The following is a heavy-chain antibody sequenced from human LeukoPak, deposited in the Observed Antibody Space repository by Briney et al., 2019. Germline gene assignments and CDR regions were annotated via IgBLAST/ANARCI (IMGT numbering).Heavy chain of an antibody. D-gene: IGHD3-10*01. Sequence: ASVKVSCKASGYTFTGYYMHWVRQAPGQGLEWMGWINPNSGGTNYAQKFQGRVTMTRDTSISTAYMELSRLRSDDTAVYYCARTVTMVRGGGGGVGYWGQGTLVTVSS. J-gene: IGHJ4*02. CDR1: GYTFTGYY. CDR2: INPNSGGT. V-gene: IGHV1-2*02. CDR3: ARTVTMVRGGGGGVGY.